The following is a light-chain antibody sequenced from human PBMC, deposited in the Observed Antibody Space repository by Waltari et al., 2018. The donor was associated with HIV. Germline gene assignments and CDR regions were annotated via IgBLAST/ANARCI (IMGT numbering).Light chain of an antibody. CDR1: SSNIGSNY. J-gene: IGLJ1*01. Sequence: QSVLTQPPSASGTPGQRVTIPCSGSSSNIGSNYVYWYQQLPGTTPKLPIYRNNQRPSGVPDRISGSKSATSASLAISGLRSEDEADFSCAACDDSLSGQVFGPGTKVTVL. CDR3: AACDDSLSGQV. V-gene: IGLV1-47*01. CDR2: RNN.